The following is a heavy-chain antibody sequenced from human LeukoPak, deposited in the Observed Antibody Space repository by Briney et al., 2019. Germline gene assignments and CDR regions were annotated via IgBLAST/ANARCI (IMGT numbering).Heavy chain of an antibody. CDR1: GFTFSSYG. CDR2: ISSSGSTI. CDR3: ARSGFKYSYGYYFDY. D-gene: IGHD5-18*01. Sequence: GGSLRLSCAASGFTFSSYGMSWVRQAPGKGLGWVSYISSSGSTIYYADSVKGRFTISTDNAKNSLYLQMNSLRAEDTAVYYCARSGFKYSYGYYFDYWGQGTVVTVS. V-gene: IGHV3-48*04. J-gene: IGHJ4*02.